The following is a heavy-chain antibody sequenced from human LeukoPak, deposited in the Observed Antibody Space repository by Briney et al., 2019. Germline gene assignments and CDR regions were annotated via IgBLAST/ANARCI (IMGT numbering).Heavy chain of an antibody. CDR1: GFIFSNYG. V-gene: IGHV3-33*06. J-gene: IGHJ4*02. Sequence: GGSLRLSCAASGFIFSNYGMHWVRQAPGKGLDRVAVIWYDGSYKYYADSVKGRFTISRDNSKNTPYLQMNSLRAEDTAIYYCAKVVQYTASTGTGLDYWGQGTLVTVSS. CDR2: IWYDGSYK. CDR3: AKVVQYTASTGTGLDY. D-gene: IGHD6-13*01.